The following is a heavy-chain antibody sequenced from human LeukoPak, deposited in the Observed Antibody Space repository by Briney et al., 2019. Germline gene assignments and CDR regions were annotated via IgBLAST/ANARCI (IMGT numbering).Heavy chain of an antibody. CDR3: AKGPGRTAMANTDY. CDR1: GFTVSSYA. D-gene: IGHD5-18*01. CDR2: ISGSGGST. J-gene: IGHJ4*02. Sequence: QPGGSLRLSCAASGFTVSSYAMSGVRQAPGKGLEWVSAISGSGGSTYYADSVKGRFTISRDNSKNTLYLQMNSLRAEDTAVYYCAKGPGRTAMANTDYWGQGTLVTVSS. V-gene: IGHV3-23*01.